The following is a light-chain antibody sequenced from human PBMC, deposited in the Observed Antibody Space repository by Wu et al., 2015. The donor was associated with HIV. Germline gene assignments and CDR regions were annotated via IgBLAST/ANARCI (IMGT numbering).Light chain of an antibody. Sequence: DIQMTQSPSSLSASVGDRVTISCRASQDISNYLNWYQQTPGKAPKLLIDAASTLQNGVPSRFSGSGSGTHFTLTISNLQPEDFSIYYCQQSYSVPSLTFGPGTKVDV. CDR2: AAS. J-gene: IGKJ3*01. CDR1: QDISNY. CDR3: QQSYSVPSLT. V-gene: IGKV1-39*01.